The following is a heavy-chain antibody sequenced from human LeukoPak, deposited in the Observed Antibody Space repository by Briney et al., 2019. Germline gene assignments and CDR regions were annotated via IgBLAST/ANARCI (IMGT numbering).Heavy chain of an antibody. CDR3: AREGMSEQQLVPANWFDP. Sequence: SVKVSCKASGGTFSSYAISWVRQAPGQGLEWMGGIIPIFGTANYAQKFQGRVTMTRDTSTSTVYMELSSLRSEDTAVYYCAREGMSEQQLVPANWFDPWGQGTLVTVSS. D-gene: IGHD6-13*01. V-gene: IGHV1-69*05. CDR1: GGTFSSYA. J-gene: IGHJ5*02. CDR2: IIPIFGTA.